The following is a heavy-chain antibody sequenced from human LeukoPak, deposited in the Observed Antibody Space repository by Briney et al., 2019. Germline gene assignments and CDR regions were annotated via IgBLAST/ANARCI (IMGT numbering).Heavy chain of an antibody. CDR1: GGTFSSYA. Sequence: ASVKVSCKASGGTFSSYAISWVRQAPGQGLEWMGRIIPILGIANYAQKFQGRVTITADKSTSTAYMELSSLRSEDTAVYYCARDYIVVVPAATYAFDIWGQGTMVTVSS. D-gene: IGHD2-2*01. CDR2: IIPILGIA. V-gene: IGHV1-69*04. CDR3: ARDYIVVVPAATYAFDI. J-gene: IGHJ3*02.